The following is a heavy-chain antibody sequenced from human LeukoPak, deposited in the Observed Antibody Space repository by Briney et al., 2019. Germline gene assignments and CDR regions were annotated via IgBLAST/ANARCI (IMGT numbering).Heavy chain of an antibody. D-gene: IGHD1-1*01. CDR2: INHSGSA. Sequence: TETLSLTCAVYGGSFSGYYWSSIPQPPARGLEWIGEINHSGSANYNPSLKSRGTISVDTSKNQFSLKLSSVTAADTAVYYCARASTTGTVDYWGQGTLVTVSS. CDR1: GGSFSGYY. J-gene: IGHJ4*02. V-gene: IGHV4-34*01. CDR3: ARASTTGTVDY.